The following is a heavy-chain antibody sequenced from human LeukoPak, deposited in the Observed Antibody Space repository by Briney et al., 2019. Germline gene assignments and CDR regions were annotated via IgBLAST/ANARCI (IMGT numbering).Heavy chain of an antibody. J-gene: IGHJ4*02. CDR2: IYTSGST. V-gene: IGHV4-4*07. Sequence: SETLSLTCTVSGGSISSYYWSWIRQPAGKGLEWIGRIYTSGSTNYNPSLKSRVTMSVDTSKNQFSLKLSSVTAADTAVYYCARRSGSYRKGPFDYWGQGTLVTVSS. CDR1: GGSISSYY. D-gene: IGHD1-26*01. CDR3: ARRSGSYRKGPFDY.